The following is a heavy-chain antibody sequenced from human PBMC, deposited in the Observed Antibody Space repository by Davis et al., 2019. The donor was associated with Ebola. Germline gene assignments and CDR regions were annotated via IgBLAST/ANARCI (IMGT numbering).Heavy chain of an antibody. CDR2: IIPIFGTA. CDR3: ARAPAPYCSSTSCLLGDWFDP. Sequence: SVKVSCKASGGTFSSYAISWVRQAPGQGLEWMGGIIPIFGTANYAQKFQGRVTITADKSTSTAYMELSSLRSEDTAVYYCARAPAPYCSSTSCLLGDWFDPWGQGTLVTVSS. V-gene: IGHV1-69*06. CDR1: GGTFSSYA. J-gene: IGHJ5*02. D-gene: IGHD2-2*01.